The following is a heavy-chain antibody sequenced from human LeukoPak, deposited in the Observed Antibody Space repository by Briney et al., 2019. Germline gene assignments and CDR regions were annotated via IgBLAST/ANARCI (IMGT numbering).Heavy chain of an antibody. Sequence: GATVKLSRKASGYTFTIYGIRWVRHAPGQGLEWMVCITDYNGNTNSAQKRQGRVTMTTDTSTSTAYMELRSLRSDDTAVYYCARYYYGSGSLYYYYFYMDVWGKGTTVTISS. D-gene: IGHD3-10*01. V-gene: IGHV1-18*01. CDR2: ITDYNGNT. CDR3: ARYYYGSGSLYYYYFYMDV. J-gene: IGHJ6*03. CDR1: GYTFTIYG.